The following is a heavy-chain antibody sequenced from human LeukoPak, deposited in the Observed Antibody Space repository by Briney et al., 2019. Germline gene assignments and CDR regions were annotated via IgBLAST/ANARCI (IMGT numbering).Heavy chain of an antibody. J-gene: IGHJ4*02. CDR1: GFTFNSYA. Sequence: GGSLRLSCAASGFTFNSYAMSWVRQAPGKGLEWVSVISGSGGNSYYADSVKGRFTITRDNSENTLYLRMNSLRAEDTAVYYCANEVPHFDYWGQGTLVTVSS. V-gene: IGHV3-23*01. CDR3: ANEVPHFDY. D-gene: IGHD2-2*01. CDR2: ISGSGGNS.